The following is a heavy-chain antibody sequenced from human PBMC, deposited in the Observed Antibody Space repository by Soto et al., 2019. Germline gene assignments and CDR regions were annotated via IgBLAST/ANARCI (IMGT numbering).Heavy chain of an antibody. CDR1: GFTVSNNY. J-gene: IGHJ4*02. D-gene: IGHD3-10*01. V-gene: IGHV3-53*01. CDR3: ATPPGGGGY. CDR2: IYSGGYT. Sequence: EVQLVESGGGLIQPGGSLRLSCAVSGFTVSNNYMSWVRQAPGKGLEGVSVIYSGGYTAYGDSVKGRFTISRDTSKNTQDLRVKGREADETVVYCGATPPGGGGYWGQGTLVTVSS.